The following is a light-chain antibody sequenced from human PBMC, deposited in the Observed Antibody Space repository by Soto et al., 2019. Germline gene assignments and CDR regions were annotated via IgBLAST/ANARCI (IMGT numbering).Light chain of an antibody. J-gene: IGKJ1*01. CDR2: DAS. CDR1: QDISFF. Sequence: DIQMTQSPSSLSASVGHRVTITCQASQDISFFLNWYQQKPGKAPKLLIYDASILQAGVPSRFSGGESGTEFTLTISSLQPDDFATYYCQHYNSYSEAFGQGTKVDIK. V-gene: IGKV1-33*01. CDR3: QHYNSYSEA.